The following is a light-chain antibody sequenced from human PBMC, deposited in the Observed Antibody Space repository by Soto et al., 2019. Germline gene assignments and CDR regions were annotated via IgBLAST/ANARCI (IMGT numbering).Light chain of an antibody. Sequence: EIVMTQSPATLSVSPGERATLSCRASQSVRSDLAWYQQKPGQAPRLLIYGASTRATGIPARFSGSGSGTKFTLTVSSLKSEDFAVYYCQQYNIWPTFGQGTKVDIK. CDR1: QSVRSD. V-gene: IGKV3-15*01. CDR3: QQYNIWPT. J-gene: IGKJ1*01. CDR2: GAS.